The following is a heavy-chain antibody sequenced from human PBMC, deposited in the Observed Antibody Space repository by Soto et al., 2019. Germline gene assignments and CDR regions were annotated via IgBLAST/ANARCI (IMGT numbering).Heavy chain of an antibody. D-gene: IGHD1-1*01. CDR3: ARQPTTGHTELWFDT. CDR1: GGSISTSRSY. J-gene: IGHJ5*02. Sequence: SETLSLTCNFSGGSISTSRSYWAWIRQPPGKGLEWLANIFYSGSTYYNPSLASPVTVCVDPSKNESSLKLRSVTAADTAVYYCARQPTTGHTELWFDTWGQETLVTVSS. V-gene: IGHV4-39*01. CDR2: IFYSGST.